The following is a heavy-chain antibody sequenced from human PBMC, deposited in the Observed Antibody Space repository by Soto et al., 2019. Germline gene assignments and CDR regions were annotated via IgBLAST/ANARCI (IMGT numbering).Heavy chain of an antibody. J-gene: IGHJ6*03. CDR2: ISNNGAHT. CDR3: ARRGYGSRWPNVYMDV. D-gene: IGHD6-13*01. V-gene: IGHV3-64*01. CDR1: GFTFSNYE. Sequence: EAQLVESGGGLVQPGGSLRLSCAASGFTFSNYEMHWVRQAPGKWLEYVSGISNNGAHTDYAKSVKGRFTISRDNSENTLYLQMGSLRAEEMAVYYCARRGYGSRWPNVYMDVWGKGATVTFAS.